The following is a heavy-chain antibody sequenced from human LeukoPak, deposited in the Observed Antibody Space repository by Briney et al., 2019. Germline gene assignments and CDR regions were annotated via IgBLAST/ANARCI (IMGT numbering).Heavy chain of an antibody. D-gene: IGHD2-15*01. V-gene: IGHV3-21*01. J-gene: IGHJ4*02. CDR2: ISSSSSYI. Sequence: GGSLRLSCAASGFRFSTYTMNWVRQAPGKGLEWVSSISSSSSYIYYADSVRGRFTISRDNAKNSLFLQMNSPRAEDTAVYYCATERYCSGGSCYYFEYWGQGTLVTVSS. CDR3: ATERYCSGGSCYYFEY. CDR1: GFRFSTYT.